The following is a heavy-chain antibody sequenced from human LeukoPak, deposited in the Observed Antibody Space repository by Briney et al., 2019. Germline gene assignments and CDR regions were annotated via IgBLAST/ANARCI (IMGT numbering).Heavy chain of an antibody. J-gene: IGHJ4*02. D-gene: IGHD1-1*01. CDR2: NGTAGDT. CDR1: GFTFSDYD. V-gene: IGHV3-13*01. CDR3: VRVAKERVGGVYYFDY. Sequence: PGGSLRLSCAASGFTFSDYDMRRVRQATGKGLEWVSANGTAGDTYYTGSVKGRFTISRENAKNSLYLQMNSLRAGDTAVHYCVRVAKERVGGVYYFDYWGQGTPVTVSS.